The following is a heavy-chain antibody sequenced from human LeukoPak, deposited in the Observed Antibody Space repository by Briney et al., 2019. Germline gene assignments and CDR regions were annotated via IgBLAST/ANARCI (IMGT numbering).Heavy chain of an antibody. CDR1: GFTFSSYA. CDR3: AKPTMVQRI. D-gene: IGHD3-10*01. Sequence: GGSLRLSCAASGFTFSSYAVRWARQAPGGGLGWVSAIRGSDGNTYYADSVKRRLTISRHNSKNTLYLQMNSLRAEDTAVYYCAKPTMVQRIGGQGTLVTVSS. CDR2: IRGSDGNT. J-gene: IGHJ4*02. V-gene: IGHV3-23*01.